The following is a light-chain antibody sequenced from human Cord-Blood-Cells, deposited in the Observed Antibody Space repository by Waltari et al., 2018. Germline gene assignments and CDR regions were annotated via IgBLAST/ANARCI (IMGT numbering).Light chain of an antibody. CDR1: SSDVGSYNL. J-gene: IGLJ1*01. Sequence: QSALTQPASVSGSPGQSITISCTGTSSDVGSYNLVSWYQQHPGKAPKLMIYEGGKRPSGVSKRFSGSKSCNTASLTISGRQAEDEADYYCCSYAGSSTYVFGTGTKVTVL. CDR2: EGG. V-gene: IGLV2-23*01. CDR3: CSYAGSSTYV.